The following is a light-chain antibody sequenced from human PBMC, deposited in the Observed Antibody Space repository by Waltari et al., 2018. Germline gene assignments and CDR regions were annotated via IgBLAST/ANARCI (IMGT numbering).Light chain of an antibody. CDR1: SSDAGSYNY. CDR3: SSYAGRNNLV. J-gene: IGLJ2*01. Sequence: QSALTQPPSASGSPGQPVTISCTGTSSDAGSYNYVSWYQQHPGKAPKLMIYEVSKRPSGVPDRFSGSKSGNTASLTVSGLQAEDETDYYCSSYAGRNNLVFGGGTKLTVL. V-gene: IGLV2-8*01. CDR2: EVS.